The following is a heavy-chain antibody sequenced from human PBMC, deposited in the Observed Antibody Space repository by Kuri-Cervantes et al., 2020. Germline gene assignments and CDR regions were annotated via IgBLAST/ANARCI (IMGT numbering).Heavy chain of an antibody. CDR1: GFTFSSYG. J-gene: IGHJ6*02. Sequence: GESLKISCAASGFTFSSYGMHWVRQAPGKGLEWVAVISYDGSNKYYADSVKGRFTISRDNAKNSLYLQMNSLRDEDTAVYYCARSKSSSWYDHYYYYYYGMDVWGQGTTVTVSS. CDR2: ISYDGSNK. CDR3: ARSKSSSWYDHYYYYYYGMDV. V-gene: IGHV3-30*03. D-gene: IGHD6-13*01.